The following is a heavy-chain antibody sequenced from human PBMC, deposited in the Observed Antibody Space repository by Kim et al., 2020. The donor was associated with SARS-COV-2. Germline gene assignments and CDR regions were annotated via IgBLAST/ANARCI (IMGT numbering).Heavy chain of an antibody. CDR1: GGSFSGYY. Sequence: SETLSLTCAVYGGSFSGYYWSWIRQPPGKGLEWIGEINHSGSTNYNPSLKSRVTISVDTSKNQFSLKLSSVTAADTAVYYCARGWIDWFDPWGQGTLVTVSS. CDR3: ARGWIDWFDP. D-gene: IGHD2-2*03. J-gene: IGHJ5*02. CDR2: INHSGST. V-gene: IGHV4-34*01.